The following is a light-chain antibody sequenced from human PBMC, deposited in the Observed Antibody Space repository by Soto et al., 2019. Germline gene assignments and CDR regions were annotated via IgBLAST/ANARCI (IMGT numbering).Light chain of an antibody. CDR3: SSYAGAYTLV. Sequence: QSVLAQPASVSGSPGQSIAISCTGTSSDVGAYNYVSWYQQHPGKAPKLIVHEVGDRPLGVSDRFSGSKSGNTASLTISGLQAEDEADYYCSSYAGAYTLVFGTGTKVTVL. J-gene: IGLJ1*01. CDR1: SSDVGAYNY. V-gene: IGLV2-14*01. CDR2: EVG.